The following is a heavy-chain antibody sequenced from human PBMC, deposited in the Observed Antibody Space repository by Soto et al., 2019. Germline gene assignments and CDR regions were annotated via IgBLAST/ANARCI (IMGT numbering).Heavy chain of an antibody. Sequence: GSLRLSCAASGFTFSSYAMSWVRQAPGKGLEWVSAISGSGGSTYYADSVKGRFTISRDNSKNTLYLQMNSLRAEDTAVYYCATPILNYDILTGVNDYWGQGTLVTVSS. D-gene: IGHD3-9*01. J-gene: IGHJ4*02. CDR3: ATPILNYDILTGVNDY. CDR1: GFTFSSYA. CDR2: ISGSGGST. V-gene: IGHV3-23*01.